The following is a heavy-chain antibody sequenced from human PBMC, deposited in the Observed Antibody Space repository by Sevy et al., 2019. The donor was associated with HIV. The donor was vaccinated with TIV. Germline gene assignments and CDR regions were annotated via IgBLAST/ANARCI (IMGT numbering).Heavy chain of an antibody. CDR1: GFTFSNFE. CDR2: ITSSGSTI. Sequence: GGSLRLSCAASGFTFSNFEMNWVRQAPGKGLEWVSYITSSGSTIYYADSVQGRFTISRDNAKNSLFLQMHSLRAEDTAGSDCAGATYYYDSSGPYYFDYWGQGTLVTVSS. CDR3: AGATYYYDSSGPYYFDY. D-gene: IGHD3-22*01. V-gene: IGHV3-48*03. J-gene: IGHJ4*02.